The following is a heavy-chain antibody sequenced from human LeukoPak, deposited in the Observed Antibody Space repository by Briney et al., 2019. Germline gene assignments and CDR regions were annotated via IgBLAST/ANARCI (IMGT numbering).Heavy chain of an antibody. Sequence: GGSLRLSCAASGFTFSSYWKHWVRQAPGKGLVWVSRINSDGSSTSYADSVKGRFTISRDNAKNTLYLHMNSLRAEDTAVYYCARRAAAGTGLDYYYYGMDVWGKGTTVTVSS. V-gene: IGHV3-74*01. D-gene: IGHD6-13*01. CDR1: GFTFSSYW. J-gene: IGHJ6*04. CDR2: INSDGSST. CDR3: ARRAAAGTGLDYYYYGMDV.